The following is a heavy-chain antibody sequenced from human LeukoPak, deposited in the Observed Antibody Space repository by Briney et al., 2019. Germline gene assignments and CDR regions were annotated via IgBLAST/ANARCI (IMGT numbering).Heavy chain of an antibody. CDR1: GFTFSSYS. D-gene: IGHD3-22*01. V-gene: IGHV3-21*01. Sequence: GGSLRLSCAASGFTFSSYSVNWVRQAPGKGLEWVSSISSSSSYIYYADSVKGRFTISRDNAKNSLYLQMNSLRAEDTAVYYCARVQHGDYYDSSGYYYDYWGQGTLVTVSS. CDR3: ARVQHGDYYDSSGYYYDY. J-gene: IGHJ4*02. CDR2: ISSSSSYI.